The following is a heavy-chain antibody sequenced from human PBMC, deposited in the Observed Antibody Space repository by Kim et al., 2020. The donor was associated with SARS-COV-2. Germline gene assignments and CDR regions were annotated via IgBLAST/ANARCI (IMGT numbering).Heavy chain of an antibody. V-gene: IGHV4-59*01. Sequence: SETLSLTCTVSGGSISSYYWSWIRQPPGKGLDWIGYIYYSGSTNYNPSLKSRVTISVDTSKNQFSLKLSSVTAADTAVYYCASIDSSGYQPDYWGQGTLVTVSS. CDR3: ASIDSSGYQPDY. CDR1: GGSISSYY. CDR2: IYYSGST. J-gene: IGHJ4*02. D-gene: IGHD3-22*01.